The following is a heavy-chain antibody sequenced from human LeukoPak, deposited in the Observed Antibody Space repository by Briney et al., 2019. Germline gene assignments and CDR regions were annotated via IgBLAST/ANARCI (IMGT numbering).Heavy chain of an antibody. CDR3: ARELLWFGEPNYYYYYMDV. J-gene: IGHJ6*03. D-gene: IGHD3-10*01. CDR2: IYTSGST. Sequence: SETLSLTCTVSGGSISSGSYYWSWIRQPAGKGLEWIGRIYTSGSTNYNPSLKSRVTMSVDTSKNQFFLRLSSVTAADTAVYYCARELLWFGEPNYYYYYMDVWGKGTTVTISS. CDR1: GGSISSGSYY. V-gene: IGHV4-61*02.